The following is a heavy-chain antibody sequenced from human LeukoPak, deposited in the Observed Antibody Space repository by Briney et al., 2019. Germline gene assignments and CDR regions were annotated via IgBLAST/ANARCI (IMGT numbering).Heavy chain of an antibody. Sequence: GEFPKTSCKGSGYSFTNYWIARVRPMPGKGVEWVGINYPGDSDTIYSRSFQGQVTISADKSISTAYLQWSSLKASHTAMYYCARWGRAVSGLARYTFDYWGQGTLVTVSS. CDR3: ARWGRAVSGLARYTFDY. J-gene: IGHJ4*02. V-gene: IGHV5-51*01. CDR2: NYPGDSDT. CDR1: GYSFTNYW. D-gene: IGHD3-16*01.